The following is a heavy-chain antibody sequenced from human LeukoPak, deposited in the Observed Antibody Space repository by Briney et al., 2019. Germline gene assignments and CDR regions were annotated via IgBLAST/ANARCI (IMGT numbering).Heavy chain of an antibody. V-gene: IGHV3-66*01. CDR3: ARSGDADTAMVAFDY. J-gene: IGHJ4*02. CDR1: GFTVSSNY. D-gene: IGHD5-18*01. Sequence: GGSLRLSCAASGFTVSSNYMSWVRQAPGKGLEWVSVIYSGGSTYYADSVKGRFTISRDNSKNTLYLQMNSLRAEDTAVYYCARSGDADTAMVAFDYWGQGTLVTVSS. CDR2: IYSGGST.